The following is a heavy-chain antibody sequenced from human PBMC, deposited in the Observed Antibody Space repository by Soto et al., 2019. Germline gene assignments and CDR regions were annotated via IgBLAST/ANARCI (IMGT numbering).Heavy chain of an antibody. V-gene: IGHV3-30*18. CDR1: GFTFSSYG. J-gene: IGHJ4*02. D-gene: IGHD3-10*01. Sequence: PGGSLRLSCAASGFTFSSYGMHWVRQAPGKGLEWVAVISYDGSNKYYADSVKGRFTISRDNSKNTLYLQMNSLRAEDTAVYYCAKDSISSVLWFGELIPDYWGQGTLVTVYS. CDR2: ISYDGSNK. CDR3: AKDSISSVLWFGELIPDY.